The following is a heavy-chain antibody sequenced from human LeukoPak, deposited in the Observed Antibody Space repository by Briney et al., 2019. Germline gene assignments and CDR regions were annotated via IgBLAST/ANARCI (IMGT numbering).Heavy chain of an antibody. Sequence: SQTLPLTCAISGDSVSSNNAAWNWIRQPPSKGLEWLGRTYYRSKWYNDYAISVKSRVTINADTSKNQFSLQLNSVTPEDTAVYYCATYAFDIWGQGTTVTVPS. CDR3: ATYAFDI. V-gene: IGHV6-1*01. CDR1: GDSVSSNNAA. CDR2: TYYRSKWYN. J-gene: IGHJ3*02.